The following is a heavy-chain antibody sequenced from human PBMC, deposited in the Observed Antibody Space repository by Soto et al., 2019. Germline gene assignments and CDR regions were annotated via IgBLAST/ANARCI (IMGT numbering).Heavy chain of an antibody. CDR1: GYTFTSYY. D-gene: IGHD3-10*01. J-gene: IGHJ3*02. CDR2: INPSGGST. CDR3: ARAPLFRGLWFGFDI. Sequence: ASVKVSCKASGYTFTSYYMHWVRRAPGQGLEWMGIINPSGGSTSYAQKFQGRVTMTRDTSTSTVYMELSSLRSEDTAVYYCARAPLFRGLWFGFDIWGQGTMVTVSS. V-gene: IGHV1-46*03.